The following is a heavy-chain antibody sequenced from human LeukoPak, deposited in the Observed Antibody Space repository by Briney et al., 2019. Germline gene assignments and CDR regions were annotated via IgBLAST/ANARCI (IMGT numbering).Heavy chain of an antibody. V-gene: IGHV3-23*01. J-gene: IGHJ1*01. CDR3: AKGLNYDFSPSEY. Sequence: GGSLRLSCAASGVTFSSDAMSWVRQPPGEGREWVSAMSSGGSETYYADSVKRRFTISRDNSKNTLYLQMNSLRAGETWLYYFAKGLNYDFSPSEY. CDR2: MSSGGSET. CDR1: GVTFSSDA. D-gene: IGHD3-3*01.